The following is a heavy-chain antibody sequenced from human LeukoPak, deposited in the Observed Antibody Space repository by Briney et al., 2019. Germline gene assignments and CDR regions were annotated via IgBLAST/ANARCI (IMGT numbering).Heavy chain of an antibody. CDR1: GFTFSSYA. D-gene: IGHD6-19*01. CDR3: AKDRVFIALSGWYDY. Sequence: GGSLRLSCAASGFTFSSYAMSWVRRAPGKGLEWVSAISGSGGSTYYADSVKGRFTISRDNSKNTLYLQMNSLRAEDTAVYYCAKDRVFIALSGWYDYWGQGTLVTVSS. J-gene: IGHJ4*02. CDR2: ISGSGGST. V-gene: IGHV3-23*01.